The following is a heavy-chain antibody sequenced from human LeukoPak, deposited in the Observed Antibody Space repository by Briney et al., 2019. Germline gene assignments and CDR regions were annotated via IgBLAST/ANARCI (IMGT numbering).Heavy chain of an antibody. J-gene: IGHJ4*02. D-gene: IGHD2-21*01. CDR1: GFTFSSYW. Sequence: PGGSPRLSCAVSGFTFSSYWMHWVRQAPGKGLVWISRINSDGSSTSYADSVKGRFTISRDNAKNTLYLQMDSLRAEDTAVYYCARGDYGSDSSPSTNWGQGTLVTVSS. CDR2: INSDGSST. V-gene: IGHV3-74*01. CDR3: ARGDYGSDSSPSTN.